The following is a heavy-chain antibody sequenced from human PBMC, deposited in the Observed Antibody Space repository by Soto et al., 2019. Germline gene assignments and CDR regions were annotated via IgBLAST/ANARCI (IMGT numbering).Heavy chain of an antibody. CDR1: GGSISSGGDY. CDR3: ARVLIMKWFGESRPNWFDP. CDR2: IYYSGST. Sequence: SETMSLTCTVSGGSISSGGDYWSWIRQHPGKGLEWIGYIYYSGSTYYNPSLKSRVTISVDTSKNQFSLKLSSVTAADTAVYYCARVLIMKWFGESRPNWFDPWGQGTLVTVSS. V-gene: IGHV4-31*03. J-gene: IGHJ5*02. D-gene: IGHD3-10*01.